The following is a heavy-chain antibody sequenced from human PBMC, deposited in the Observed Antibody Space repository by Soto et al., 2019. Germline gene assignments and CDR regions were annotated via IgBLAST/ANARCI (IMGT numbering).Heavy chain of an antibody. CDR2: ISGSGFKK. V-gene: IGHV3-23*01. CDR1: GFIFENFG. D-gene: IGHD1-26*01. CDR3: AKNQGVELVPLATVDWFDP. Sequence: SLRLSCASSGFIFENFGMSWVRQAPGKGLEWISSISGSGFKKYYADSVKGRFTISRDNSKSTVYLELNNLSAEDTAVYHCAKNQGVELVPLATVDWFDPWGQGSVVTVSS. J-gene: IGHJ5*02.